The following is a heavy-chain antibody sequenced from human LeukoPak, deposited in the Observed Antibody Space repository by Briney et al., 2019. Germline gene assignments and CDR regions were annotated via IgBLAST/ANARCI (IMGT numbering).Heavy chain of an antibody. CDR3: ATNQGYSGYGSYWYFDL. V-gene: IGHV4-30-4*01. CDR1: GGSISSGDYY. J-gene: IGHJ2*01. Sequence: SQTLSLTCTVSGGSISSGDYYWSWIRQPPGKGLEWIGYIYYSGSTYYNPSLKSRVTISVGTSKNQFSLKLSSVTAADTAVYYCATNQGYSGYGSYWYFDLWGRGTLVTVSS. D-gene: IGHD5-12*01. CDR2: IYYSGST.